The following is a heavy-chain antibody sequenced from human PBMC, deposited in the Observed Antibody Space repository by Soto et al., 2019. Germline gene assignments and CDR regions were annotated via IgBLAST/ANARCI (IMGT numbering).Heavy chain of an antibody. CDR1: GGSISSYY. J-gene: IGHJ6*02. Sequence: KTSETLSLTCTVSGGSISSYYWSWIRQPPGKGLEWIGYIYYSGSTNYNPSLKSRVTISVDTSKNQFSLKLSSVTAADTAVYYCASGVQIYYYGMDVWGQGTTVTVSS. CDR3: ASGVQIYYYGMDV. D-gene: IGHD3-3*01. CDR2: IYYSGST. V-gene: IGHV4-59*01.